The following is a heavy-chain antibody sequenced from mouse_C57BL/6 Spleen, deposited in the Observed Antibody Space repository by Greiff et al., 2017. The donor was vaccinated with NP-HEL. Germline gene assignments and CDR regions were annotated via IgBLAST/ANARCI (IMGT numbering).Heavy chain of an antibody. CDR1: GYTFTSYW. CDR3: ARLGHWDYFDY. Sequence: QVQLKQPGAELVKPGASVKLSCKASGYTFTSYWMHWVKQRPGQGLEWIGMIHPNSGSTNYNEKFKSKATLTVDKSSSTAYMQLSSLTSEDSAVYYCARLGHWDYFDYWGQGTTLTVSS. D-gene: IGHD4-1*01. V-gene: IGHV1-64*01. CDR2: IHPNSGST. J-gene: IGHJ2*01.